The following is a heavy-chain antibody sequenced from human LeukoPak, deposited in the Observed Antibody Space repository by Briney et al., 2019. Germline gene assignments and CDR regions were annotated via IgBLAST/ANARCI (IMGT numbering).Heavy chain of an antibody. CDR3: AREGSCDGGDCYSFDF. V-gene: IGHV1-2*02. CDR2: MHVGTGNT. D-gene: IGHD2-21*02. CDR1: GYTLIANY. Sequence: ASVQVSCKASGYTLIANYLQWVRQAPGLGPEWLGWMHVGTGNTRYAPKFQGRVTLSRDTSINTAYMELSSLTSDDTAVYYCAREGSCDGGDCYSFDFWGQGTLVTVSS. J-gene: IGHJ4*02.